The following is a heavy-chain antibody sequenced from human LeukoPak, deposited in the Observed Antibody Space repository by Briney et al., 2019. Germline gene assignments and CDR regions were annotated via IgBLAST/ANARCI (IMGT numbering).Heavy chain of an antibody. Sequence: GGSLRLSCAASGFTFTNYCMHWVRQPPGKGLEWVGRIRSKAHNYARVYAASVKGRFTISRDDSKNATYLQMDSLKTEDTSVYYCPRVFLKSYSDAFDIWGQGTMVSVSS. D-gene: IGHD1-26*01. CDR3: PRVFLKSYSDAFDI. CDR2: IRSKAHNYAR. CDR1: GFTFTNYC. J-gene: IGHJ3*02. V-gene: IGHV3-73*01.